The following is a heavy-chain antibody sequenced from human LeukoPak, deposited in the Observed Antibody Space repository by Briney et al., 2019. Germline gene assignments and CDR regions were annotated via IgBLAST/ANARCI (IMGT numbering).Heavy chain of an antibody. V-gene: IGHV3-74*01. J-gene: IGHJ6*02. Sequence: GGSLRLSCAASGFIFSNYWMHWVRQAPGKGLVWVSRIKSDGTSTSYADSVKGRFTISRDDAKNTLYLQMNSLRVEDTAVYYCARDAGIYGMGVWGQGTTVTVSS. D-gene: IGHD3-10*01. CDR2: IKSDGTST. CDR3: ARDAGIYGMGV. CDR1: GFIFSNYW.